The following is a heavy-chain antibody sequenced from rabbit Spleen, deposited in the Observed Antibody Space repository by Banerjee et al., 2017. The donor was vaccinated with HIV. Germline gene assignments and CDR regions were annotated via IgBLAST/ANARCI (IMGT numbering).Heavy chain of an antibody. V-gene: IGHV1S40*01. CDR2: IDTGFGATT. D-gene: IGHD1-1*01. Sequence: QSLEESGGGLVQPEGSLALTCKASGFTISSSYYMCWVRQAPGKGLEWIACIDTGFGATTYYASWAKGRFTISKTSSTTVTLQMTRLTAADTATYFCARDTSSSFSSYGMDLWGQGTLVTVS. CDR3: ARDTSSSFSSYGMDL. CDR1: GFTISSSYY. J-gene: IGHJ6*01.